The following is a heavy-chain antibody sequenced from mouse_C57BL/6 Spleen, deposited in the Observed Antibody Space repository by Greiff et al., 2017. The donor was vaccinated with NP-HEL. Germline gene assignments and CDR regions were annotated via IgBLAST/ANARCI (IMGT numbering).Heavy chain of an antibody. CDR1: GYSFTDYN. V-gene: IGHV1-39*01. D-gene: IGHD2-2*01. CDR2: INPNYGTT. Sequence: VHVKQSGPELVKPGASVKISCKASGYSFTDYNMNWVKQSNGKSLEWIGVINPNYGTTSYNQKFKGKATLTVDQSSSTAYMQLNSLTSEDSAVYYCARSTMVTTPYYFDYWGQGTTLTVSS. CDR3: ARSTMVTTPYYFDY. J-gene: IGHJ2*01.